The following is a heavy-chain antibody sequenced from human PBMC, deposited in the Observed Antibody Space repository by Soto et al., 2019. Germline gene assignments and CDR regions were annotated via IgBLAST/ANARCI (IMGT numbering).Heavy chain of an antibody. D-gene: IGHD3-3*01. CDR3: ARDCVPYDFWSGYYKGYYYGMDV. J-gene: IGHJ6*02. CDR2: IYYSGST. Sequence: SETLSLTCTVSGGSISSYYWRWIRQPPGKGLEWIGYIYYSGSTKYNPSLESRVTISVYTSKNQFSLKLSSVTAADTAVYYCARDCVPYDFWSGYYKGYYYGMDVWGQGTTVTVSS. V-gene: IGHV4-59*01. CDR1: GGSISSYY.